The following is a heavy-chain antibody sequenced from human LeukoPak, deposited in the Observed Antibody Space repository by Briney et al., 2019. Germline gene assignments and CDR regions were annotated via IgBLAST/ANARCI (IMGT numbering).Heavy chain of an antibody. Sequence: SVKVSCKASGGTFSSYAISWVRQAPGQGLEWMGGIIPIFGTANYAQKFQGRVTITADKSTSTAYMELSSLRSEDTAVYYCARAPCGGDCYSGAFDIWGQGTMVTVSS. V-gene: IGHV1-69*06. CDR3: ARAPCGGDCYSGAFDI. J-gene: IGHJ3*02. CDR1: GGTFSSYA. CDR2: IIPIFGTA. D-gene: IGHD2-21*02.